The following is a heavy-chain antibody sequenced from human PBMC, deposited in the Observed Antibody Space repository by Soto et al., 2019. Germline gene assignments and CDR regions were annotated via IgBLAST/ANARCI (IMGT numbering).Heavy chain of an antibody. J-gene: IGHJ6*02. D-gene: IGHD3-3*01. V-gene: IGHV1-2*02. CDR2: INPNSGGT. CDR1: GYTFTGYY. Sequence: GASVKVSCKASGYTFTGYYMHWVRQAPGQGLEWMGWINPNSGGTNYAQKFQGRATMTRDTSISTAYMELSRLRSDDTAVYYCARPLFGVVPHLYGMDVWGQGTTVTVSS. CDR3: ARPLFGVVPHLYGMDV.